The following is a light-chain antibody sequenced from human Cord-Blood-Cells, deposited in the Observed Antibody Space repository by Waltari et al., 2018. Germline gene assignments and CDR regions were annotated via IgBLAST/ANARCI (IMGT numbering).Light chain of an antibody. V-gene: IGLV2-23*01. Sequence: QSALTHPASVPGSPGPSITIPCTGTSSAVGSYNLVSWYQQHPGKAPKLMIYEGSKRPSGVSNRFSGSKSGNTASLTISGLQAEDEADYYCCSYAGSSTYVFGTGTKVTVL. CDR2: EGS. CDR1: SSAVGSYNL. J-gene: IGLJ1*01. CDR3: CSYAGSSTYV.